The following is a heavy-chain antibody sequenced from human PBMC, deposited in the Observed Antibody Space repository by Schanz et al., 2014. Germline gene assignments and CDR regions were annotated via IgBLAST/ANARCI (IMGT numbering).Heavy chain of an antibody. CDR1: GGSISSGGYT. V-gene: IGHV4-30-4*07. CDR3: ARAAGPVDY. D-gene: IGHD6-13*01. CDR2: IYYSGST. J-gene: IGHJ4*02. Sequence: QVQLQESGPGLVKPSQTLSLTCAVSGGSISSGGYTWSWIRQPPGKGLEWIGHIYYSGSTYYNPSLKSRVTISVDPSKTQFPLMLGSVTAADTAVYYCARAAGPVDYWGQGTLVTVSS.